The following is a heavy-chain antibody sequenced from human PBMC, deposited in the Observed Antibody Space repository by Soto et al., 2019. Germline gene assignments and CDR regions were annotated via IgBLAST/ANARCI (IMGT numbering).Heavy chain of an antibody. CDR1: GGSFSGLY. CDR2: INHSGST. CDR3: ETGDPGKPGAGTYYYCFDV. V-gene: IGHV4-34*01. J-gene: IGHJ6*02. D-gene: IGHD6-13*01. Sequence: SETLSLTCAVYGGSFSGLYWTWIRQLPGKGQECIGEINHSGSTNYNPSLNSRVTISVDTSKNQFSLKLSSVTDADTAVYYCETGDPGKPGAGTYYYCFDVWRQRSRVPVSS.